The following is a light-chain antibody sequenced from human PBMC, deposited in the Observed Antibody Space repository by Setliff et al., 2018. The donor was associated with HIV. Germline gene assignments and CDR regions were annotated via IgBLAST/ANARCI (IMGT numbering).Light chain of an antibody. CDR3: GTWDNSLSAVV. CDR2: DTN. CDR1: SSNIGKNY. Sequence: VLTQPPSVSAAPGQKVAISCSGSSSNIGKNYVSWYQQLPGTAPKLLIYDTNKRPSEIPDRFSGSKSGTSATLGITGLQTGDEASYYCGTWDNSLSAVVFGGGTKVTVL. V-gene: IGLV1-51*01. J-gene: IGLJ3*02.